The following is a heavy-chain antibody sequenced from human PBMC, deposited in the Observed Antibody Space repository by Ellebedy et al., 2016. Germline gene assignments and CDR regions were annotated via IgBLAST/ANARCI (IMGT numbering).Heavy chain of an antibody. CDR2: LNSDETTT. J-gene: IGHJ4*02. D-gene: IGHD2-2*01. CDR3: AGGDWHCSTDTFY. Sequence: GGSLRLSXAASGFTFSNYWMHWVRQAPGKGLVWVSRLNSDETTTDYADSVTGRFTISRDNAKNTLFLQMNSLVAEDTAVYYCAGGDWHCSTDTFYWGLGTLVTVSS. CDR1: GFTFSNYW. V-gene: IGHV3-74*01.